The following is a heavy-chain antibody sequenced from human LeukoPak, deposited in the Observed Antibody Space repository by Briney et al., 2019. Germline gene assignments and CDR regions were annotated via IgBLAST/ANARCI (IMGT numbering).Heavy chain of an antibody. D-gene: IGHD3-3*01. CDR3: ARAYDFWSGYYEDWFDP. Sequence: PSETLSLTCTVSGGSISSYYWSWIRQSPGKGLEWIGYIYYSGSTNYNPSLKSRVTISVDTSKNQFSLKLSSVTAADTAVYYCARAYDFWSGYYEDWFDPWGQGTLVTVSS. CDR1: GGSISSYY. J-gene: IGHJ5*02. CDR2: IYYSGST. V-gene: IGHV4-59*01.